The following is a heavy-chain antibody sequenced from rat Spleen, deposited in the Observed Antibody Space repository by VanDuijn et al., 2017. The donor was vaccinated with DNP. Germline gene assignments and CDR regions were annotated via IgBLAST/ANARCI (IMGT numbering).Heavy chain of an antibody. CDR2: ISYEGSST. V-gene: IGHV5-22*01. CDR3: ATGGVR. Sequence: EVQLVESGGGLVQPGRSLKLSCAASGFTFSNNAMAWVRQAPTTGLEWVASISYEGSSTYYGDSVKGRFTISRDNAESTLYLQMNNLGSEDTATYYCATGGVRWGQGVMVTVSS. CDR1: GFTFSNNA. D-gene: IGHD4-5*01. J-gene: IGHJ2*01.